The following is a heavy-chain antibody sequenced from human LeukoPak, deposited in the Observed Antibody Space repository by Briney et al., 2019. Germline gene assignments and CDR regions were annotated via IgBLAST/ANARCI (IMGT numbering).Heavy chain of an antibody. CDR3: ARDRSGGYSGYDPQDAFDI. Sequence: PGGSLRLSCAASGFTFSDYYMSWIRQAPGKGLEWVSYISSSGRTMYYADSVKGRFTFSRDNARNSLYLQINSLRAEDTAVYYCARDRSGGYSGYDPQDAFDIWGQGTMVTVSS. J-gene: IGHJ3*02. CDR1: GFTFSDYY. D-gene: IGHD5-12*01. CDR2: ISSSGRTM. V-gene: IGHV3-11*01.